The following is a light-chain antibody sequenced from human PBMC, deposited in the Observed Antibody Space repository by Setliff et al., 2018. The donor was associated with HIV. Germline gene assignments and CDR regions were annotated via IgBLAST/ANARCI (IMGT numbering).Light chain of an antibody. CDR2: DVT. J-gene: IGLJ1*01. CDR1: ISDVGSYNL. Sequence: QSALTQPASVSGSPGQSITISCTGTISDVGSYNLVSWYQQHPGEAPKLMIYDVTRRPSGVPDRFSGSRSGNTASLTISGLQAEDEADYYCSSFAGRLHVFGTGTKVTVL. CDR3: SSFAGRLHV. V-gene: IGLV2-23*02.